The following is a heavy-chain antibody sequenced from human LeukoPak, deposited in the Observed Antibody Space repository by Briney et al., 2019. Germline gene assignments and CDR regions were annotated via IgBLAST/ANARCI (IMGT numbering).Heavy chain of an antibody. D-gene: IGHD1-14*01. J-gene: IGHJ4*02. CDR2: IWLDGSAT. V-gene: IGHV3-33*01. Sequence: GGSLRLSCAASGFVFSNYDMHWVGQAPGKGLEWVAIIWLDGSATYYGDSVKGRFTVSRDNSNNTLYLQMNSLRVEDTAVYYCARDLNREDFDYWGQGTLVAVSS. CDR3: ARDLNREDFDY. CDR1: GFVFSNYD.